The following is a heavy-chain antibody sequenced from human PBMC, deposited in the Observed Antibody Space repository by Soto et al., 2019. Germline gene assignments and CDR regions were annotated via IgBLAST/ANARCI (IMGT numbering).Heavy chain of an antibody. V-gene: IGHV1-2*02. Sequence: ASVKVSCKASGYTFTGYYMHWVLQAPGQGLEWMGWINPNSGGTNYAQKFQGRVTMTRDTSISTAYMELSRLRSDDTAVYYCARERAGGSGWTSGWFDPWGQGTLVTVSS. CDR1: GYTFTGYY. D-gene: IGHD6-19*01. J-gene: IGHJ5*02. CDR2: INPNSGGT. CDR3: ARERAGGSGWTSGWFDP.